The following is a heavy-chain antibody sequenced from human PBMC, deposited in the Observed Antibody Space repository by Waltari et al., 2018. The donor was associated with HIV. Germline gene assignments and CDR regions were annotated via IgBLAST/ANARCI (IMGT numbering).Heavy chain of an antibody. CDR1: GFTFTSYY. CDR3: ARDLWPEDF. J-gene: IGHJ4*02. V-gene: IGHV3-7*01. Sequence: EVQLVESGGGLVQPGGYLRISCVASGFTFTSYYMSWVRQAPGGGLEWVANINQGGTKKFYVYSVNGRFTISRDNAKNSVYLQINSLRAEDSAIYYCARDLWPEDFWGQGTLVTVSS. CDR2: INQGGTKK. D-gene: IGHD2-21*01.